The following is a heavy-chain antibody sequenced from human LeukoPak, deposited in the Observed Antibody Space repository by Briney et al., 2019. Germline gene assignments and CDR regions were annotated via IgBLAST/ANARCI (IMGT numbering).Heavy chain of an antibody. J-gene: IGHJ4*02. V-gene: IGHV4-59*01. D-gene: IGHD4-23*01. Sequence: KPSETLSLTCTVSGGSISGYYWSWIRQPPGKGLEWIGYIYYSGSTNYNPSLKSRVTISVDTSKNQFSLKLSSVTAADTAVYYCARVYGGNAIDYWGQGTLVTVSS. CDR1: GGSISGYY. CDR2: IYYSGST. CDR3: ARVYGGNAIDY.